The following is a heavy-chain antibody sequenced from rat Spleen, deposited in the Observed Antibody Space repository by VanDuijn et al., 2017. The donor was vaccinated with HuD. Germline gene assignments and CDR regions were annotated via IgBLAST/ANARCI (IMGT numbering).Heavy chain of an antibody. CDR1: GFTFINYD. V-gene: IGHV5S13*01. CDR2: ISAGGRNT. CDR3: ARLYSTYINGDVMDA. Sequence: EVQLVGSDGGLVQPGRSLKLSCAASGFTFINYDMAWVRQAPTKGLEWIASISAGGRNTYYRDSVKGRFTISRDNAKNTQYLQMDSLRSEDTATYYCARLYSTYINGDVMDAWGQGASVTVSS. D-gene: IGHD1-2*01. J-gene: IGHJ4*01.